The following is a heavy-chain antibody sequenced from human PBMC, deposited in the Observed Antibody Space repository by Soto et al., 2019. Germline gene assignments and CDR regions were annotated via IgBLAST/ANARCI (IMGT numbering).Heavy chain of an antibody. J-gene: IGHJ6*04. CDR3: ARGRTILGVVTPYCYYYGLDV. V-gene: IGHV4-34*01. CDR1: GGSFSGYY. Sequence: PXETLSLTCHVDGGSFSGYYWSWIRQPPGRGLEWIEEINHSGSTNCNPSLKRRLTISVDTSKNQFSLKLSSVTAADTAVYYCARGRTILGVVTPYCYYYGLDVWGEGTTVTVSS. D-gene: IGHD3-3*01. CDR2: INHSGST.